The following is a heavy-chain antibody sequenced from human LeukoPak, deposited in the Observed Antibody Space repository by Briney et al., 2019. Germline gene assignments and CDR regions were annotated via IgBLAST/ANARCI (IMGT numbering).Heavy chain of an antibody. Sequence: PSETLSLTCTVSGGSVSSGSYYWSWIRQPPGKGLEWIGYIYYSGSTNYNPSLESRVTISVDTSKNQFSLKLSSVTAADTAVYYCARVSGWKGLDYWGQGTLVTVSS. V-gene: IGHV4-61*01. J-gene: IGHJ4*02. D-gene: IGHD6-19*01. CDR3: ARVSGWKGLDY. CDR2: IYYSGST. CDR1: GGSVSSGSYY.